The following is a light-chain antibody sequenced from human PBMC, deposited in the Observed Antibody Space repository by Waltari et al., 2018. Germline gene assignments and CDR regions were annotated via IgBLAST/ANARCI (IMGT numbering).Light chain of an antibody. Sequence: EIVMTHSPATLSVSPGERATLSCRASQSVSSNLAWYQQKPGQAPRLLIYDASTRATGIPARFSGSGSGTEFTLTISSQQSEDFAVYYCQQYNNWPPEYTFGQGTKLEIK. CDR1: QSVSSN. V-gene: IGKV3-15*01. CDR2: DAS. J-gene: IGKJ2*01. CDR3: QQYNNWPPEYT.